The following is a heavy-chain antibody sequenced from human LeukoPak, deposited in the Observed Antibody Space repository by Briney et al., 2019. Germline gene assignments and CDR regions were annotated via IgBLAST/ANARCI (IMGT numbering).Heavy chain of an antibody. V-gene: IGHV3-23*01. D-gene: IGHD4-17*01. J-gene: IGHJ4*02. CDR3: AKGLRSSDY. CDR2: ISGSGSST. Sequence: GGSLRLSCAASGFAFSDFPMTWVRQAPEKGLEWVSTISGSGSSTYYADSVKGRFTISRDNSKNTLYLQMNSLRAEDTAVYYCAKGLRSSDYWGQGTLVTVSS. CDR1: GFAFSDFP.